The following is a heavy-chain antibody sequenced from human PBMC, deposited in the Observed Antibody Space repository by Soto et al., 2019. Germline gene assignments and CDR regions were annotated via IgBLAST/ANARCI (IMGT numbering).Heavy chain of an antibody. D-gene: IGHD6-13*01. CDR1: GGSISSGDYY. J-gene: IGHJ4*02. CDR3: ARDRQQLAPYYFDY. Sequence: PSETLSLTCTVSGGSISSGDYYWSWIRQPPGKGLEWIGYIYYSGSTYYNPSLKSRVTISVDTSKNQFSLKLSSVTAADTAVYYCARDRQQLAPYYFDYWGQGTLVTVSS. CDR2: IYYSGST. V-gene: IGHV4-30-4*01.